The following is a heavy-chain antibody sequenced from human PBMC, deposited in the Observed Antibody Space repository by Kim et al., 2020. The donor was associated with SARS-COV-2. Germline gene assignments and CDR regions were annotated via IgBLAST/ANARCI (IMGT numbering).Heavy chain of an antibody. CDR2: IYSGGST. CDR1: GFTVSSNY. J-gene: IGHJ4*02. Sequence: GGSLRLSCAASGFTVSSNYMSWVRQAPGKGLEWVSVIYSGGSTYYADSVKGRFTISRDNSKNTLYLQMNSLRAEDTAVYYCAREGGNYGDFLGFDYWGQGTLVTVSS. V-gene: IGHV3-53*01. CDR3: AREGGNYGDFLGFDY. D-gene: IGHD4-17*01.